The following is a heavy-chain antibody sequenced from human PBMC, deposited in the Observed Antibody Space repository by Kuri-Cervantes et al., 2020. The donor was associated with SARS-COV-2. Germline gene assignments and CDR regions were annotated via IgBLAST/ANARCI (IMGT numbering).Heavy chain of an antibody. D-gene: IGHD3-22*01. V-gene: IGHV4-38-2*01. J-gene: IGHJ4*02. CDR1: GYSISSGYY. CDR3: GRAVGRYYSDSSGYFGS. Sequence: SETLSLTCGVSGYSISSGYYWGWIRQHPGKGLEWIGSIYHSGNTYQNPSLKSRVSISVDTSKNQFSLKLTSVTAADTAIYYCGRAVGRYYSDSSGYFGSWGQGTLVTVSS. CDR2: IYHSGNT.